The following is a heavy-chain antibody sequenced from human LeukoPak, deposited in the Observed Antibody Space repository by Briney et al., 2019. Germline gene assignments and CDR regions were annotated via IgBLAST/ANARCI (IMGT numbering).Heavy chain of an antibody. CDR1: GYSFTSYW. D-gene: IGHD3-22*01. CDR2: IYPGDSDT. CDR3: ARPYYYDSSGYYPDAFDI. J-gene: IGHJ3*02. Sequence: GESLKISCKGSGYSFTSYWIGWVRQMPGKGLEWMGIIYPGDSDTRYSPSFQGQVTISADKSISTAYLQWGSLKASDTAMYYCARPYYYDSSGYYPDAFDIWGQGTMVTVSS. V-gene: IGHV5-51*01.